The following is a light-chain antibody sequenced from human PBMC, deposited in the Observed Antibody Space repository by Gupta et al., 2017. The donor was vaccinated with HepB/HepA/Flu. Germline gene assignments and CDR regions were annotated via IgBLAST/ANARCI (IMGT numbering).Light chain of an antibody. CDR2: GKN. Sequence: SSELTQDPAVSVAWGQTVRITCQGDSLRSYYASWYQQKPGQAPVLVIYGKNNRPSGIPDRFSGSSSGNTVSLTITGAQAEDEADYYCQSRDSNGNHVVFGGGTKLTVL. J-gene: IGLJ2*01. CDR1: SLRSYY. V-gene: IGLV3-19*01. CDR3: QSRDSNGNHVV.